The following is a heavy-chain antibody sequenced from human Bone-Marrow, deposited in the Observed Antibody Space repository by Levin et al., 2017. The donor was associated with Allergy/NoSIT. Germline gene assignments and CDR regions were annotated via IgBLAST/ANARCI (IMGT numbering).Heavy chain of an antibody. CDR1: GFTFTTYA. CDR3: AKDFKGITLPGNYYFDY. D-gene: IGHD6-19*01. V-gene: IGHV3-23*01. Sequence: PGGSLRLSCAASGFTFTTYAMSWVRQAPGKGLEWVSAISGSGGSTFYADSVKGRFTISRDNSQDTVFLQMSSLRVEDTALYYCAKDFKGITLPGNYYFDYWGQGTLVTVAS. CDR2: ISGSGGST. J-gene: IGHJ4*02.